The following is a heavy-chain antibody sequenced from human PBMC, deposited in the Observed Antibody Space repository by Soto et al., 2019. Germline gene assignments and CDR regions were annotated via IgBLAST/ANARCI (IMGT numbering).Heavy chain of an antibody. Sequence: GGSLRLSCAASGFTFSSYGMHWVRQAPGKGLEWVAVIWYDGSNKYYADSLKGRFTISRDNSKNTLYLQMNSLRAEDTAVYYCARDDRFTFGGVIAYWGQGTLVTVSS. D-gene: IGHD3-16*02. CDR3: ARDDRFTFGGVIAY. CDR1: GFTFSSYG. J-gene: IGHJ4*02. V-gene: IGHV3-33*01. CDR2: IWYDGSNK.